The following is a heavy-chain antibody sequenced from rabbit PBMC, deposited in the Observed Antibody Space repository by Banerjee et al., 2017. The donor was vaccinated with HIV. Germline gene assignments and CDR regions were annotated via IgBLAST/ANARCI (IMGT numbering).Heavy chain of an antibody. CDR1: GSTLTRYY. Sequence: QEQLEESGGDLVKPEGSLTLTCTASGSTLTRYYICWVRQAPGKGLEWIACIGTGSGTTYYATWAKGRFTISKTSWTTVTLQMTSLTAADTATYFCARTGYPDYGYAEFKLWGQGTLVTVS. CDR2: IGTGSGTT. J-gene: IGHJ4*01. V-gene: IGHV1S45*01. D-gene: IGHD6-1*01. CDR3: ARTGYPDYGYAEFKL.